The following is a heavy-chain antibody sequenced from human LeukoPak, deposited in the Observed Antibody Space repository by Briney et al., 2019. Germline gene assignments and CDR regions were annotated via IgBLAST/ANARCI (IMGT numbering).Heavy chain of an antibody. D-gene: IGHD2-21*01. CDR1: GFTFSSYS. V-gene: IGHV3-23*01. J-gene: IGHJ3*02. Sequence: GGSLRLSCAASGFTFSSYSMNWVRQAPGKGLEWVSAISGSGGSSYYADSVKGRFTISRDNSKNTLYLQLNTLRAEDTAVYYCARYIPSCGGNCNDGFDIWGQGTMVSVSS. CDR2: ISGSGGSS. CDR3: ARYIPSCGGNCNDGFDI.